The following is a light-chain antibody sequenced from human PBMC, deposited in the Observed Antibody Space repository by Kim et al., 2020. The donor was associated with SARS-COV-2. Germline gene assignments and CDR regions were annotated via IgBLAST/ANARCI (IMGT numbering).Light chain of an antibody. CDR2: GAS. CDR3: QQYGSSPRT. CDR1: QSVSSSY. V-gene: IGKV3-20*01. Sequence: SPGERATLPCRASQSVSSSYLAWYQHKPGQAPRLLIYGASNRATGIPERFSGSGSGTDFTLTISRLEPEDFAVYYCQQYGSSPRTFGQGTKVDIK. J-gene: IGKJ1*01.